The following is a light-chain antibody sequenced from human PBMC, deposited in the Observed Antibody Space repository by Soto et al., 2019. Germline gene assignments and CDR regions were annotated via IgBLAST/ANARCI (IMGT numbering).Light chain of an antibody. CDR2: GAS. Sequence: PGERVTLSCRASQSVGSNFLTWYQQKPGQAPRLLIYGASARATGIPARFSGSGSGTDFSLTISSLQPEDFAVYYCQQDYSLRRTFGQWTKV. CDR3: QQDYSLRRT. CDR1: QSVGSNF. V-gene: IGKV3D-7*01. J-gene: IGKJ1*01.